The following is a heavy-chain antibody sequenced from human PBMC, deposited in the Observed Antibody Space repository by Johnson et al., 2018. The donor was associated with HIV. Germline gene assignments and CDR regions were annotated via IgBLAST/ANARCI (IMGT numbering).Heavy chain of an antibody. J-gene: IGHJ3*02. D-gene: IGHD6-19*01. V-gene: IGHV3-30*02. Sequence: QMMLVESGGGVVQPGGSLRLSCAASGFTFSSYGMHWVRQAPDKGLEWVAFIRYDESNKYYADSVQGRFTISRDNSKNTLYLQMNSLRAEDTAVYCCAKARSGGPGAFDIWGKGTMVTVSS. CDR1: GFTFSSYG. CDR3: AKARSGGPGAFDI. CDR2: IRYDESNK.